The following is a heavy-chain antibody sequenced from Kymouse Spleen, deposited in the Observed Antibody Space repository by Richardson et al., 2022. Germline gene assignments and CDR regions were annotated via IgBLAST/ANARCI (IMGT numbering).Heavy chain of an antibody. CDR2: IKQDGSEK. J-gene: IGHJ6*02. V-gene: IGHV3-7*01. CDR3: AREMVRGVYYYYGMDV. Sequence: EVQLVESGGGLVQPGGSLRLSCAASGFTFSSYWMSWVRQAPGKGLEWVANIKQDGSEKYYVDSVKGRFTISRDNAKNSLYLQMNSLRAEDTAVYYCAREMVRGVYYYYGMDVWGQGTTVTVSS. CDR1: GFTFSSYW. D-gene: IGHD3-10*01.